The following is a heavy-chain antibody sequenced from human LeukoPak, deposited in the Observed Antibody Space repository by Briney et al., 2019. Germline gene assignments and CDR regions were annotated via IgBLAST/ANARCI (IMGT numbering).Heavy chain of an antibody. V-gene: IGHV3-30*18. CDR2: ISYDGSNK. D-gene: IGHD6-13*01. CDR1: GFTFSSYG. Sequence: GGSLRLSCAASGFTFSSYGMHWVRQAPGKGLEWVAVISYDGSNKYYADSVKGRFTISRDNSKNTLYLQMNSLRAEDTAVYYCAKDKASRSAAGYGMDVWGQGTTVTVSS. J-gene: IGHJ6*02. CDR3: AKDKASRSAAGYGMDV.